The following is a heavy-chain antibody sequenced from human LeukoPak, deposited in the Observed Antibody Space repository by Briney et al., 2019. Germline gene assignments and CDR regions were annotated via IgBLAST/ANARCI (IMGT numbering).Heavy chain of an antibody. CDR1: GFTFSSYG. D-gene: IGHD4/OR15-4a*01. CDR3: ARRAGAYSHPYDY. Sequence: GGTLRLSCAASGFTFSSYGMSWVRQAPGKGLEWVSAIETGGALTYYADSVKGRFTISRDNSKNTLYLQMNSLRAEDTAVYYCARRAGAYSHPYDYWGQGTLVTVSS. CDR2: IETGGALT. V-gene: IGHV3-23*05. J-gene: IGHJ4*02.